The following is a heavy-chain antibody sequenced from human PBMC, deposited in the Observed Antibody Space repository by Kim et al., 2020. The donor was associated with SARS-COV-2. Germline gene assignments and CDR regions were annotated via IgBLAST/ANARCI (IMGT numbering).Heavy chain of an antibody. Sequence: GGSLRLSCAASGFTFSNYGMHWVRQAPGKGLEWVAVISYDGSNKYYADSVKGRFTISRDKSKNTLYLQMNSLRAEDTAVYYRAKDPLTFGELLHCYFDH. CDR1: GFTFSNYG. D-gene: IGHD3-10*01. CDR3: AKDPLTFGELLHCYFDH. CDR2: ISYDGSNK. J-gene: IGHJ4*01. V-gene: IGHV3-30*18.